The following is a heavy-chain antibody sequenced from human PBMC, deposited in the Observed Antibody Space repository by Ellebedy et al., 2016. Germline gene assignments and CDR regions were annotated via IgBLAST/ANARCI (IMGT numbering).Heavy chain of an antibody. J-gene: IGHJ5*02. CDR2: ISYDGSNK. V-gene: IGHV3-30*18. Sequence: GGSLRLSXAASGFTFSSYGMHWVRQAPGKGLEWVAVISYDGSNKYYADSVKGRFTISRDNSKNTLYLQMNSLRAEDTAVYYCAKDPRPPYYYDSSGYFRPWGQGTLVTVSS. CDR1: GFTFSSYG. D-gene: IGHD3-22*01. CDR3: AKDPRPPYYYDSSGYFRP.